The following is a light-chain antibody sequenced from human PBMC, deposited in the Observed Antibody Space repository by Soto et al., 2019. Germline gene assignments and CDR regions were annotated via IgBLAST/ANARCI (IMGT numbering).Light chain of an antibody. CDR2: DAS. CDR1: QSVSSY. J-gene: IGKJ4*01. Sequence: EIVLTQSPATLSLSPGERATLSCRASQSVSSYLAWYQQKPGQAPRFLIYDASNRATGIPARFSGSGSGTDFTLTFSSLEPDDFAVYYCQQRSDWPSTFDGGTKVQIK. V-gene: IGKV3-11*01. CDR3: QQRSDWPST.